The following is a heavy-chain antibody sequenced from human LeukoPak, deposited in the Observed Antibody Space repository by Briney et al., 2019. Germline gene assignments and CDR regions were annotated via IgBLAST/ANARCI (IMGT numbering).Heavy chain of an antibody. CDR1: GGSISSGGYY. D-gene: IGHD3-10*01. V-gene: IGHV4-31*03. J-gene: IGHJ4*02. CDR2: IYYSGST. CDR3: SGTMVRGVIISFDY. Sequence: SETLSLTCTVSGGSISSGGYYWSWIRQHPGKGLEWIGYIYYSGSTYYNPSLKSRVTISVDTSKNQFSLKLSFVTAADTAVNYCSGTMVRGVIISFDYWGQGTLVTVSS.